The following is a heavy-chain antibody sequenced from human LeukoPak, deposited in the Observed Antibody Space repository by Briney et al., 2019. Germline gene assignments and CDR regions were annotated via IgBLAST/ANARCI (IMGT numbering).Heavy chain of an antibody. CDR2: INPNSGGT. V-gene: IGHV1-2*02. CDR1: GGTFSRYA. Sequence: ASVKVSCKASGGTFSRYAISWVRQAPGQGLEWMGWINPNSGGTNYAQKFQGRVTMTRDTSISTAYMELSRLRSDDTAMYYCARGSYAMDVWGQGTTVTVSS. J-gene: IGHJ6*02. CDR3: ARGSYAMDV.